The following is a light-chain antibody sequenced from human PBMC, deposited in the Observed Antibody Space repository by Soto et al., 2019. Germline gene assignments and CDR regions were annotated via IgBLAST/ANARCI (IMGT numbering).Light chain of an antibody. CDR3: QTWGTGIQWV. V-gene: IGLV4-69*01. Sequence: QAVVTQSPSASASLGASVKLTCTLSSGHSSYAIAWHQQQPEKGPRYLMKLNSDGSHSKGDGIPDRFSGSSSGAERYLTISSLQSEDEADYYCQTWGTGIQWVFGGGTKVTVL. CDR1: SGHSSYA. J-gene: IGLJ3*02. CDR2: LNSDGSH.